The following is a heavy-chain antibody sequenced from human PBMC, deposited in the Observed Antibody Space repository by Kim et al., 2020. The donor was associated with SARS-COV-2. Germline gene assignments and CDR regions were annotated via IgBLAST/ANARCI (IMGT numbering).Heavy chain of an antibody. Sequence: YADSGKGRFTISRDNAKNTLYLQMISLRAEDTAVYYCARRQFSSGYYYFDYWGQGTLVTVSS. CDR3: ARRQFSSGYYYFDY. D-gene: IGHD6-19*01. V-gene: IGHV3-74*01. J-gene: IGHJ4*02.